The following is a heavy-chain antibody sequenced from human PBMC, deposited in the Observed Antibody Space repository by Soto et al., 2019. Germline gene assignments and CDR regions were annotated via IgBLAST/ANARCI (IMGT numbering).Heavy chain of an antibody. V-gene: IGHV3-7*03. Sequence: TGGSLILSCEASGFTFTTCWVTWVRHAPGKGLEWVANIDKDGSEKFYVDSVKGRFTISRDNAKNSLFLQMNSLRAEDTAVYYCATRTCEVNYYGVFDYWGQGALVTVSS. J-gene: IGHJ4*02. CDR3: ATRTCEVNYYGVFDY. D-gene: IGHD3-22*01. CDR1: GFTFTTCW. CDR2: IDKDGSEK.